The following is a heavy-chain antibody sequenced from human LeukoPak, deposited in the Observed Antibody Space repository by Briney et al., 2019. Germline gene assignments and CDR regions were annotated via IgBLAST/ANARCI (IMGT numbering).Heavy chain of an antibody. Sequence: SETLSLTCTVSGGSISSYYWSWIRQPAGKGPEWIGRIYTSGSTNYNPSLKSRVTMSVDTSKNQFSLKLSSVTAADTAVYYCARDPGPYCGGDCSFDYWGQGTLVTVSS. CDR3: ARDPGPYCGGDCSFDY. CDR2: IYTSGST. D-gene: IGHD2-21*02. CDR1: GGSISSYY. J-gene: IGHJ4*02. V-gene: IGHV4-4*07.